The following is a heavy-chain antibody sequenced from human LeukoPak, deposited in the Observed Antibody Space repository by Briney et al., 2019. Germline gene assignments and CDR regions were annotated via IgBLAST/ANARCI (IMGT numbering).Heavy chain of an antibody. CDR1: GFTFSDYD. D-gene: IGHD6-13*01. J-gene: IGHJ4*02. CDR2: VRGSGSST. V-gene: IGHV3-23*01. Sequence: PGGSLRPSCAASGFTFSDYDMTWVRQPPGKGLEWVSSVRGSGSSTYYADSVKGRFTISRDNSKNALFLQMSSLRLDDTAVYYCAKISSGSCHWGQGTLVTVSS. CDR3: AKISSGSCH.